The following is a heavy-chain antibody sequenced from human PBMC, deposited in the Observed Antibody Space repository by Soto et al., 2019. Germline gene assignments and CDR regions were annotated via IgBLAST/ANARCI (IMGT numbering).Heavy chain of an antibody. CDR2: IWYDGSNK. J-gene: IGHJ4*02. CDR3: AREVRVVVPAAGAYYFDY. V-gene: IGHV3-33*01. Sequence: GGSLRLSCAASGFTFSSYGMHWVRQAPGKGLEWVAVIWYDGSNKYYADSVKGRFTISRDNSKNTLYLQMNSLRAEDTAVYYCAREVRVVVPAAGAYYFDYWGQGTLVTVSS. CDR1: GFTFSSYG. D-gene: IGHD2-2*01.